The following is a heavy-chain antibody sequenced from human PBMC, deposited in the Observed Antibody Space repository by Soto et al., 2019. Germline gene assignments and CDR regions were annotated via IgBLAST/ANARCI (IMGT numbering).Heavy chain of an antibody. CDR3: ARLNDYGGNSGYGMDV. D-gene: IGHD4-17*01. V-gene: IGHV4-4*02. J-gene: IGHJ6*02. CDR1: GGSISSNW. CDR2: IYHSGST. Sequence: SETLSLTCTVSGGSISSNWWSWVRQPPGKGLEWIGEIYHSGSTYYNPSLKSRVTISVDTSKNQFSLKLSSVTAADTAVYYCARLNDYGGNSGYGMDVWGQGTTVTVSS.